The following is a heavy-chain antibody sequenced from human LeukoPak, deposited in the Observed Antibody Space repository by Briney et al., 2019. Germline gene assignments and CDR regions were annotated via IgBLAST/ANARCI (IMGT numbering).Heavy chain of an antibody. CDR3: ARAMWLYSGSFTNFDY. V-gene: IGHV3-7*01. CDR1: GFTVSSNY. D-gene: IGHD1-26*01. CDR2: IKQDGSEK. J-gene: IGHJ4*02. Sequence: PGGSLRLSCAASGFTVSSNYMSWVRQAPGKGLEWVANIKQDGSEKYYVDSVKGRFTISRDNAKNSLYLQMNSLRAEDTAVYYCARAMWLYSGSFTNFDYWGQGTLVTVSS.